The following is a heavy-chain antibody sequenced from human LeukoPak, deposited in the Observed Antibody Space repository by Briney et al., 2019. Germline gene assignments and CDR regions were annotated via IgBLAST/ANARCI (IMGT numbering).Heavy chain of an antibody. CDR2: IWYDGSNK. J-gene: IGHJ4*02. D-gene: IGHD6-13*01. CDR1: GFTFNTYT. CDR3: AKDAAGSSSWANY. Sequence: GGSLRLSCAASGFTFNTYTINWVRQAPGKGLEWVAVIWYDGSNKYYADSVKGRFTISRDNSKNTLSLQMNSLRAEDTAVYYCAKDAAGSSSWANYWGQGALVTVSS. V-gene: IGHV3-33*06.